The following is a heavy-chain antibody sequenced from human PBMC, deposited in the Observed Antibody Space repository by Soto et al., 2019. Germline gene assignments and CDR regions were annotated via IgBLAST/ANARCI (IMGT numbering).Heavy chain of an antibody. D-gene: IGHD6-13*01. CDR2: FDPEDGET. CDR1: GYTLTELS. J-gene: IGHJ4*02. Sequence: ASVKVSCKVSGYTLTELSMHWVRQAPGKGLEWMGGFDPEDGETIYAQKFQGRVTMTEDTSTDTAYMELSSLRSEDTAVYYCATGPSLAAAGTDFDYWGQGTLVTVPS. V-gene: IGHV1-24*01. CDR3: ATGPSLAAAGTDFDY.